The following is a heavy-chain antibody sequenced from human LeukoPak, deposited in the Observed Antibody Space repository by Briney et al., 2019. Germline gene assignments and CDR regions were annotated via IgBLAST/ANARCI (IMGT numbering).Heavy chain of an antibody. J-gene: IGHJ4*02. V-gene: IGHV3-23*01. Sequence: PGGSLRLSCAASGFTISTYGMNWVRQAPGKGLEWVSTISGSDDSTYYAGSVKGRFTISRDNSKNMLYLHMNSLRAEDTAIYYCARTHPGIAVAGVAFDYWGQGTLVTVSS. CDR2: ISGSDDST. CDR3: ARTHPGIAVAGVAFDY. D-gene: IGHD6-19*01. CDR1: GFTISTYG.